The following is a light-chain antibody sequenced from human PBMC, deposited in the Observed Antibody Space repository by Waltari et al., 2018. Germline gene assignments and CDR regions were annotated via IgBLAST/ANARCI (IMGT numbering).Light chain of an antibody. J-gene: IGKJ1*01. CDR2: GAS. CDR1: QSVGRS. V-gene: IGKV3-20*01. Sequence: EIVLTQSPGTLSLSPGERATLSCRASQSVGRSLAWYLQKPGQAPRLLIYGASSRATGVPDRFIGSGSGTDFSLTISRLEPEDFAVYYCQHYVRLPVTFGQGTKVEIK. CDR3: QHYVRLPVT.